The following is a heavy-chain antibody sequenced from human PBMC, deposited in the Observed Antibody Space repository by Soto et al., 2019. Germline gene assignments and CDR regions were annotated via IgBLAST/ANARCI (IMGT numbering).Heavy chain of an antibody. CDR1: GGTFSTYG. Sequence: QVQLVQSGAEVKNPGSSVKVSCKAYGGTFSTYGISWVRQAPGQGLEWMGGFIPIFGTSNYAQKFQGRLTISADEPTSTAYMELSSLRSDDTAVYYCASGERKTGSVPYSMVVWGQGTTVAVSS. CDR3: ASGERKTGSVPYSMVV. V-gene: IGHV1-69*01. CDR2: FIPIFGTS. J-gene: IGHJ6*02. D-gene: IGHD1-1*01.